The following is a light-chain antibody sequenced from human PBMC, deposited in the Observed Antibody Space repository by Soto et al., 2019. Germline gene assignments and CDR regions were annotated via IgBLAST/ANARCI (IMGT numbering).Light chain of an antibody. CDR3: QQYNSYPRT. CDR1: QSISSW. V-gene: IGKV1-5*01. CDR2: DAS. Sequence: DIQMTQSPSTLSASVGDRVTITCRASQSISSWLAWYQQKPGKAPKLLIYDASSLESGVPSRFSGSGSGTEFTLTFSSLQPDDFSTYYCQQYNSYPRTFGQWTKLEIK. J-gene: IGKJ1*01.